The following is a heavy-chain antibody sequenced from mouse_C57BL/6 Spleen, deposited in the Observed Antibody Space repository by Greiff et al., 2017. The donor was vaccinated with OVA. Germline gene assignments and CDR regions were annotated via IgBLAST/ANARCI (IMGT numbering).Heavy chain of an antibody. J-gene: IGHJ2*01. D-gene: IGHD1-1*01. CDR2: IDPEDGDT. V-gene: IGHV14-1*01. Sequence: VQLQQSGAELVRPGASVKLSCTASGFNIKDYYMHWVKQRPEQGLEWIGRIDPEDGDTEYAPKFQGKATMTADTSSNTAYLQLSSLTSEDTAVYYCTTPINYGSSYVGYWGQGTTLTVSS. CDR1: GFNIKDYY. CDR3: TTPINYGSSYVGY.